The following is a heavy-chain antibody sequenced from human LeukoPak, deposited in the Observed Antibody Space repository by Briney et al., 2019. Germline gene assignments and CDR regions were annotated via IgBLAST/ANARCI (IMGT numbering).Heavy chain of an antibody. Sequence: GGSLRLSCAASGFTFGSYAMSWVRQAPGKGLDWVSAISGSGGSKYYADSVKGRFTISRDNSKNTLYLPMNSLRAEDTAVYYWAKAGLGNCSSTSCDGAAAGTVWGQGTLVTVAS. CDR3: AKAGLGNCSSTSCDGAAAGTV. J-gene: IGHJ4*02. D-gene: IGHD2-2*01. CDR1: GFTFGSYA. V-gene: IGHV3-23*01. CDR2: ISGSGGSK.